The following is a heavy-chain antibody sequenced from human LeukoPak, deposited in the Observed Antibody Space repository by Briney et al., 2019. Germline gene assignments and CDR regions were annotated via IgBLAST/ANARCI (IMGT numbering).Heavy chain of an antibody. CDR3: ARTFGVVWYFDL. V-gene: IGHV4-30-4*01. J-gene: IGHJ2*01. D-gene: IGHD3-3*01. CDR2: IYYSGST. Sequence: ASQTLSLTCTVSGGSISSGDYYWSWIRQPPGKGLEWIGYIYYSGSTYYNPSLKSRVTISVDTSKNQFSLKLSSVTAADTAVYYCARTFGVVWYFDLWGRGTLVTASS. CDR1: GGSISSGDYY.